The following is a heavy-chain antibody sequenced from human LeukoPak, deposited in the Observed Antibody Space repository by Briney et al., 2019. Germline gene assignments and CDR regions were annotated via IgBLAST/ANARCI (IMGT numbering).Heavy chain of an antibody. V-gene: IGHV3-30*03. CDR3: ASGLRNYSPFDY. CDR1: GFTFSNAW. CDR2: ISYDGSNK. D-gene: IGHD5-24*01. Sequence: GGSLRLSCAASGFTFSNAWMNWVRQAPGKGLEWVAVISYDGSNKYYADSVKGRFTISRDNSKNTLYLQMNSLRAEDTAVYYCASGLRNYSPFDYWGQGTLVTVSS. J-gene: IGHJ4*02.